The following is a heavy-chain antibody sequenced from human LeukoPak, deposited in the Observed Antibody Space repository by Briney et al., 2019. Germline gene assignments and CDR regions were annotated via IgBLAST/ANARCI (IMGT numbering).Heavy chain of an antibody. J-gene: IGHJ3*02. CDR2: INWNGGST. D-gene: IGHD3-9*01. CDR3: ARDSDDILTGNGAFDI. CDR1: GFTFDDYG. Sequence: RPGGSLSLSCAASGFTFDDYGMSWVRQAPGKGLEWVSGINWNGGSTGYADSVKGRFTISRDNAKNSLYLQMNSLRAEDTALYYCARDSDDILTGNGAFDIWGQGPMVTVSS. V-gene: IGHV3-20*04.